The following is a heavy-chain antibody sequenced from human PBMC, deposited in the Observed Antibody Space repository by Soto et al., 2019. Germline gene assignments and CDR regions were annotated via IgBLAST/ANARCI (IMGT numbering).Heavy chain of an antibody. V-gene: IGHV3-33*01. Sequence: QVRLVESGGGVVQPGRSLRLSCAASGFTFTDYAMHWVRQAPGKGLGWVAFISFDGCNTYYPDSGKGRLSISNDDSQKTLFLLMNSLRAEDTAVYYCASDSYGGSRYYFDLWGQGTLLTVSS. J-gene: IGHJ4*02. CDR3: ASDSYGGSRYYFDL. CDR2: ISFDGCNT. D-gene: IGHD1-26*01. CDR1: GFTFTDYA.